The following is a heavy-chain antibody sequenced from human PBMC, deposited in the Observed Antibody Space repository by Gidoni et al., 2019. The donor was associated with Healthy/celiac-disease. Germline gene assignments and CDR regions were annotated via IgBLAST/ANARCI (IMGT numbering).Heavy chain of an antibody. J-gene: IGHJ3*02. CDR3: ARTMIVVVTTDAFDI. V-gene: IGHV4-39*01. CDR2: IYYSGST. Sequence: QLQLQESGPGLVKPSETLSLTCTVSGGSISSSSYYWGWIRQPPGQGLEWIGSIYYSGSTYYNPSLKSRVTISVDTSKNQFSLKLSSVTAADTAVYYCARTMIVVVTTDAFDIWGQGTMVTVSS. D-gene: IGHD3-22*01. CDR1: GGSISSSSYY.